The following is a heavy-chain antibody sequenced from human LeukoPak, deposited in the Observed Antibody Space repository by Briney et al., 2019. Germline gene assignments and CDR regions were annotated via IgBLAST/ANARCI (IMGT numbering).Heavy chain of an antibody. CDR2: FYSGGSA. D-gene: IGHD1-7*01. CDR1: GGSISSSNYY. Sequence: SETLSLTCIVPGGSISSSNYYWAWIRQPPGKGLEWIGTFYSGGSAYYNPSLTSRVSISKDTSDNQFSLRLYSVTAADTAVYYCARKQGGTMYDVWGQGTQVTVSS. J-gene: IGHJ4*02. CDR3: ARKQGGTMYDV. V-gene: IGHV4-39*07.